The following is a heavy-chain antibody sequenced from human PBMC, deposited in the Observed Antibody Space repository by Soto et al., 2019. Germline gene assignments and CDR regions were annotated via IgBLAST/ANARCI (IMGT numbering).Heavy chain of an antibody. J-gene: IGHJ4*02. CDR3: ANSRIQVAGTLGLLDY. V-gene: IGHV3-23*01. CDR2: IGGSGS. D-gene: IGHD6-19*01. Sequence: GESLKISCAASGFTFSSYAMSWVRQAPGKGLEWVSTIGGSGSYYADSVKGRFTISRDNSKNTLYLQMNSLRAEDTAVYYCANSRIQVAGTLGLLDYWGQGTLVTVSS. CDR1: GFTFSSYA.